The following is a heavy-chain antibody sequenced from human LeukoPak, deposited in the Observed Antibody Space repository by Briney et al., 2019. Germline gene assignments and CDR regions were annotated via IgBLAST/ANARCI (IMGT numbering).Heavy chain of an antibody. V-gene: IGHV3-72*01. J-gene: IGHJ4*02. CDR3: ARSYWYRFDY. D-gene: IGHD2-8*02. CDR2: TGNKANSYTT. Sequence: GGSLRLSCAASGFTFSDHYISWVRQAPGKGLEWVGHTGNKANSYTTDYAASVKGRFTISRDDSKTSLYLQMNSLKTEDTAVYYCARSYWYRFDYWGQGTLVTVSS. CDR1: GFTFSDHY.